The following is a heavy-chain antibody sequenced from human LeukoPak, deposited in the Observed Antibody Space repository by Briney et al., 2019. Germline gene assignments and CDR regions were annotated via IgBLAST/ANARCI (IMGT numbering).Heavy chain of an antibody. CDR3: ARAFTFGSGTYYNDY. D-gene: IGHD3-10*01. Sequence: GGSLRLSCAASGFTFSSYPMRWVRQAPGKGLEYVSAISSDGGSSFYANSVKGRFTISRDNSKNTLSLQMGSLRGEDMAVYYCARAFTFGSGTYYNDYWGQGTLVTVSS. CDR2: ISSDGGSS. CDR1: GFTFSSYP. V-gene: IGHV3-64*01. J-gene: IGHJ4*02.